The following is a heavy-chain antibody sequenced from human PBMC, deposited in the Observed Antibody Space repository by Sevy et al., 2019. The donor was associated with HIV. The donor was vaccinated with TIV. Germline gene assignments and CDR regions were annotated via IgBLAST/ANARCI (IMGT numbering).Heavy chain of an antibody. CDR3: ARAPPLDDLCRGMDV. J-gene: IGHJ6*04. CDR2: IYSGGST. CDR1: GFTVSSNY. D-gene: IGHD1-1*01. Sequence: GGSLRLSCAASGFTVSSNYMSWVRQAPGKGLEWVSVIYSGGSTYYADSVKGRFTISRDNSKNTVYLQMNSLRAEDTAIYYCARAPPLDDLCRGMDVWGNGTTVTVSS. V-gene: IGHV3-53*01.